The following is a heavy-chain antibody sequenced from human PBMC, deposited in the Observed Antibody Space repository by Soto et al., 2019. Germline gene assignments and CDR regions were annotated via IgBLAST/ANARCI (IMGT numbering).Heavy chain of an antibody. D-gene: IGHD3-16*01. Sequence: VGSLRVSCTASGFTFSSYGMHWVRKGPVKGMEWVAVISYDGSNKYYGEAVKGRFTISRDDSKNTLYLQMNSLRVEDTAIYYCAKTAGYDYVWGSSGLDPWGQGTLVTVSS. J-gene: IGHJ5*02. CDR3: AKTAGYDYVWGSSGLDP. CDR2: ISYDGSNK. V-gene: IGHV3-30*18. CDR1: GFTFSSYG.